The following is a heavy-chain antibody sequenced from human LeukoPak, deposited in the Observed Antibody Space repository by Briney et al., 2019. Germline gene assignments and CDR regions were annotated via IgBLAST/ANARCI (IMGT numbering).Heavy chain of an antibody. Sequence: PSETLSLTCTVSGYSISSSSYYWGWIRQPPGKGLEWIGSIYYSGSTYYNPSLKSRVTISIDTSKNQFSLKVSSVTAADTAVYYCASPGYSYGNYYFDYWGQGTLVTVSS. D-gene: IGHD5-18*01. CDR2: IYYSGST. CDR1: GYSISSSSYY. V-gene: IGHV4-39*07. CDR3: ASPGYSYGNYYFDY. J-gene: IGHJ4*02.